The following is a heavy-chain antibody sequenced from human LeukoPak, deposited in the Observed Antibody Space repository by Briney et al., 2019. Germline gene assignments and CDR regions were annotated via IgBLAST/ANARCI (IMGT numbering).Heavy chain of an antibody. CDR1: GFTFSKNW. CDR3: ARLSTMTTDY. Sequence: GGSLRLSCAASGFTFSKNWMNWVRQAPGEGLVWVSGIKSDGSTTTYADSVKGRFTISRDNAKNTLYLQMNSLRAEGTAVYFCARLSTMTTDYWGQGTLVTVSS. CDR2: IKSDGSTT. J-gene: IGHJ4*02. D-gene: IGHD4-17*01. V-gene: IGHV3-74*01.